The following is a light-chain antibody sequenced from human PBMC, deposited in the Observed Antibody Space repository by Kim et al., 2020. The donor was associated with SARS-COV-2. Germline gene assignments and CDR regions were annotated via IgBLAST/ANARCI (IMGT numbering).Light chain of an antibody. J-gene: IGLJ2*01. CDR1: KIGSKS. V-gene: IGLV3-21*04. Sequence: VAPGETASITGGGDKIGSKSVHWYQQRPGQAPVLVIYYDTDRPSGIPERFSGSNSGDTATLTISRVEAEDEADYFCQVWDLYSMFFGGGTQLTVL. CDR3: QVWDLYSMF. CDR2: YDT.